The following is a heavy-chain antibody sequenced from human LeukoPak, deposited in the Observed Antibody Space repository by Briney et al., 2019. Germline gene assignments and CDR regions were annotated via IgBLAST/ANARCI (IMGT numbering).Heavy chain of an antibody. CDR1: GYTFTSYD. Sequence: ASVKASCKASGYTFTSYDVNWVRQATGQGLEWMGWMNPNSGNTGYAQKFQGRVTMTRNTSISTAYMELSSLRSEDTAVYYCARDGDSSSWYMYYGMDVWGQGTTVTVSS. V-gene: IGHV1-8*01. CDR2: MNPNSGNT. CDR3: ARDGDSSSWYMYYGMDV. J-gene: IGHJ6*02. D-gene: IGHD6-13*01.